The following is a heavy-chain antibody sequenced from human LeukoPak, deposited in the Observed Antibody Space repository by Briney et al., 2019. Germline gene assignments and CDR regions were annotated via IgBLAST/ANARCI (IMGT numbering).Heavy chain of an antibody. CDR3: ARGSFNYWGERLFDY. V-gene: IGHV1-2*02. J-gene: IGHJ4*02. CDR2: INPNSGGT. D-gene: IGHD3-16*01. CDR1: GYTFTGYY. Sequence: GASVKVSCKASGYTFTGYYMHWVRQAPGQGLEWMGWINPNSGGTNYAQKFQGRVTMTRDTSISAAYMELSRLRSDDTAVNYCARGSFNYWGERLFDYWGQGTLVTVSS.